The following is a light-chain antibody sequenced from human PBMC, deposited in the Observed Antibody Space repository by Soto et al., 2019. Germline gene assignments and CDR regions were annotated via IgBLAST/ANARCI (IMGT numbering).Light chain of an antibody. CDR2: RAS. CDR1: QTVSSN. J-gene: IGKJ5*01. V-gene: IGKV3-15*01. CDR3: QQYNSWPIT. Sequence: EIVMTQSPATLSVSPGERATLSCRASQTVSSNLAWYQQKPGQGPRLLVYRASTRTLGIPARFSGSESGTELTITISSLQSEDGEVYDGQQYNSWPITFGQGTRLEIK.